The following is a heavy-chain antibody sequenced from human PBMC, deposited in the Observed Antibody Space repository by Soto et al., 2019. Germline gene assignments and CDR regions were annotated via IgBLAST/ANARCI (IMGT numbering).Heavy chain of an antibody. D-gene: IGHD2-2*01. J-gene: IGHJ5*02. CDR3: ARCPHIVLVPAAEFDP. CDR2: MNPNSGNK. Sequence: QVQLVQSGAEVKKPGASVKVSCKASGYTFTSYDINWLRQATGQGLEWMGWMNPNSGNKGYTQKFQGRVTMTRNTSINKAYNGLSMQMTEDTAVYYCARCPHIVLVPAAEFDPWGQGTLVTVSS. CDR1: GYTFTSYD. V-gene: IGHV1-8*01.